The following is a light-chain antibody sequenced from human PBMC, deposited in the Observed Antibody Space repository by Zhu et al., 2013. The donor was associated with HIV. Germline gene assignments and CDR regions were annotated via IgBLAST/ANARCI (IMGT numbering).Light chain of an antibody. J-gene: IGKJ4*01. CDR2: GAS. CDR1: QSVSSN. Sequence: EIVLTQSPGTLSLSPGERATLSCRASQSVSSNLAWYQQKPGQAPRLLIYGASTRATGIPARFSGSGSGTDFTFTITSLQSEDVGVFYCQQYDQWPPLTFGGGTKIQIK. V-gene: IGKV3-15*01. CDR3: QQYDQWPPLT.